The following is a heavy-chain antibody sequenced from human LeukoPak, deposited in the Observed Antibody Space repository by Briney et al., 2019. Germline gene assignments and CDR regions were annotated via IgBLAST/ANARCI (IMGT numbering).Heavy chain of an antibody. CDR2: IYYSGST. J-gene: IGHJ3*02. CDR3: AREPSSSAFDI. Sequence: QPSQTLSLTCTVSGGSISSGGYYWSWIRQHPGKGLEWIGYIYYSGSTYYNPSLKSRVTISVDTSKNQFSLKLSSVTAADTAVCYCAREPSSSAFDIWGQGTMVTVSS. D-gene: IGHD1-26*01. CDR1: GGSISSGGYY. V-gene: IGHV4-31*03.